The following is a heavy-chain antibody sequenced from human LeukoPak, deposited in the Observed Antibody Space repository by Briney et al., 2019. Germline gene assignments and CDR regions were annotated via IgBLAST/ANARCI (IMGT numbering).Heavy chain of an antibody. CDR2: TYSGGNT. V-gene: IGHV3-53*01. Sequence: GGSLRLSCAASGFTVSTNYMSWVRQAPGKGLEWVSVTYSGGNTYYADSVKGRFTISRDNSKNTLYLQMNSLRAEDTAVYYCAKDVSNYEVPYFDYWGQGTLVTVSS. CDR3: AKDVSNYEVPYFDY. J-gene: IGHJ4*02. CDR1: GFTVSTNY. D-gene: IGHD1-7*01.